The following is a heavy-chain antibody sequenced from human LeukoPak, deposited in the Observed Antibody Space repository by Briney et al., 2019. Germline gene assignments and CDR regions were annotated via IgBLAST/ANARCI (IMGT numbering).Heavy chain of an antibody. D-gene: IGHD6-19*01. V-gene: IGHV4-31*03. CDR3: ARLVRYISQFDN. Sequence: TLSLICTVSGGSISIAGYYWTWIRQHPGKGLEWIGYIYYIESTYYNTSPKSRATISLDTSKNKFSLKKRSVTAPETAVYYCARLVRYISQFDNWGQRTLVTVSS. CDR2: IYYIEST. J-gene: IGHJ4*02. CDR1: GGSISIAGYY.